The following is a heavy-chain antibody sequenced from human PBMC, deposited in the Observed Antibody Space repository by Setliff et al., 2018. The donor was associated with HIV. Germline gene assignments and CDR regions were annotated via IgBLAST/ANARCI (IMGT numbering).Heavy chain of an antibody. CDR2: IYTSGST. J-gene: IGHJ5*01. CDR3: ARGYSSSWYDS. Sequence: SETLSLTCTVSGASIRSQYWSWIRKPPGKGLEWIGYIYTSGSTNYNPSLKNRVTISVDTSKNQFSLRLSSVTAADTAVYYCARGYSSSWYDSWGQGTLVTVSS. V-gene: IGHV4-4*08. D-gene: IGHD6-13*01. CDR1: GASIRSQY.